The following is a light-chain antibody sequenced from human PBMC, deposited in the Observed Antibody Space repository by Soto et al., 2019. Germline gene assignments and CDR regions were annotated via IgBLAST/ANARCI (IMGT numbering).Light chain of an antibody. CDR3: SSYTSSSTLI. CDR1: CSDVGGYDY. V-gene: IGLV2-14*03. Sequence: QSALTQPASVSGSPGQSITISCTGTCSDVGGYDYVSWYQHHPGKAPKLMIFDVSTRPSGISIRFSGSKSGNTASLTISGLQAEDEADFYCSSYTSSSTLIFGGGTQLTVL. CDR2: DVS. J-gene: IGLJ2*01.